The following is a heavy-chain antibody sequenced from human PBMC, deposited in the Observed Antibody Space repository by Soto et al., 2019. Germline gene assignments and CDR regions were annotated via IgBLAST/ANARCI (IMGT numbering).Heavy chain of an antibody. V-gene: IGHV1-18*01. D-gene: IGHD6-13*01. CDR3: ARGEAAGNPYYYYGMDV. J-gene: IGHJ6*02. Sequence: ASVKVSCKASGYTFTDYGITWVRQAPGQGLEWMGWISTKNGNTNYVQKFQDRVTMTTDTSTTTAYMELSSLRSEDTAVYYCARGEAAGNPYYYYGMDVWGQGTTVTVSS. CDR1: GYTFTDYG. CDR2: ISTKNGNT.